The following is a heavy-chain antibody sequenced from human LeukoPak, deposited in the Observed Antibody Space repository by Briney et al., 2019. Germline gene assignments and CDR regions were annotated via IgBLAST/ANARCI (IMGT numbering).Heavy chain of an antibody. V-gene: IGHV4-34*01. CDR1: GGSISHYY. Sequence: SETLSLTCAVYGGSISHYYWSWIRQSPGKGLECIGEINHSGTTYYNPSLKSRVSISVDTSKNQFSLKLSSVTAADTAVYYCVSYCSGGRCDDWGQGTLVTVSS. J-gene: IGHJ4*02. CDR3: VSYCSGGRCDD. D-gene: IGHD2-15*01. CDR2: INHSGTT.